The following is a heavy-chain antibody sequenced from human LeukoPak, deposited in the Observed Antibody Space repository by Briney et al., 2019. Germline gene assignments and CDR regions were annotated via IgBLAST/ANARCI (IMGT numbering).Heavy chain of an antibody. CDR1: GFTFSSYE. D-gene: IGHD2-15*01. Sequence: GGSLRLSCAASGFTFSSYEMNWVRQAPGKGLEWVSYISSSGSTIYYADSVKGRFTISRDNAKNSLYLQMNSLRAEDTAVYYCAREGGWFQIDYWGQGTLVTVSS. CDR3: AREGGWFQIDY. J-gene: IGHJ4*01. CDR2: ISSSGSTI. V-gene: IGHV3-48*03.